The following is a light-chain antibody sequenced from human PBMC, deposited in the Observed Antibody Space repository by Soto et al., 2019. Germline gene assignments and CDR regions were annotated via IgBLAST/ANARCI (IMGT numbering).Light chain of an antibody. V-gene: IGKV1-27*01. J-gene: IGKJ4*01. CDR2: ATS. CDR1: QDISNT. Sequence: DIQLTQSPSSLSASVGDRVTITCRASQDISNTFAWYQQKPGKVPKGLIYATSILQAGVPARFSGSGSVTDFTLTISSLQPEDVATYYCQNYNSAPLTFGGGTKVEI. CDR3: QNYNSAPLT.